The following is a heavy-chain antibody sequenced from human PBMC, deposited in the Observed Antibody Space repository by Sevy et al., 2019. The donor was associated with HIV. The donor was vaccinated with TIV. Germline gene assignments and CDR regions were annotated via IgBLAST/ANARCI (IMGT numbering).Heavy chain of an antibody. D-gene: IGHD1-26*01. V-gene: IGHV3-33*06. J-gene: IGHJ4*02. CDR2: IWYDGSNK. CDR1: GFTFNNYG. CDR3: AKDAGTYYLTYYFDS. Sequence: GGSLRLSCAVSGFTFNNYGMHWVRQAPGEGLEWVALIWYDGSNKYYADSVKGRFTISRDNVKNTLFLDMNSLRAEDTAIYYCAKDAGTYYLTYYFDSWGQGTLVPVSS.